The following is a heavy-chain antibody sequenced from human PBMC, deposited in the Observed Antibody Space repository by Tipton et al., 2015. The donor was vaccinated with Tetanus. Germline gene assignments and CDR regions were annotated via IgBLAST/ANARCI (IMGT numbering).Heavy chain of an antibody. Sequence: SLRLSCAASGFTFSSYSMNWVRQAPGKGLEWVSSISSSSSYIYYADSVKGRFTISRDNAKNPLYLQMNSLRAEDTAVYYCARDGDLRLVIMEYYFDYWGQGTLVTVPS. V-gene: IGHV3-21*01. J-gene: IGHJ4*02. CDR3: ARDGDLRLVIMEYYFDY. CDR2: ISSSSSYI. CDR1: GFTFSSYS. D-gene: IGHD3-9*01.